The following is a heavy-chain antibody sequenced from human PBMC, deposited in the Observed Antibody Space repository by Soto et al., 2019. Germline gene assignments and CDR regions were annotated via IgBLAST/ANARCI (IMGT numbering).Heavy chain of an antibody. Sequence: GGSLKLSCAASRFTFSTYAMSWVRQSPGKGLEWVSGISGGGGDTSYADSVRGRFTCSRDNSKSTLYLQMNSLRAEDTALYYCAKCMQAYWNYDAHHIWGQGTMVTVSS. CDR1: RFTFSTYA. V-gene: IGHV3-23*01. CDR3: AKCMQAYWNYDAHHI. D-gene: IGHD1-7*01. J-gene: IGHJ3*02. CDR2: ISGGGGDT.